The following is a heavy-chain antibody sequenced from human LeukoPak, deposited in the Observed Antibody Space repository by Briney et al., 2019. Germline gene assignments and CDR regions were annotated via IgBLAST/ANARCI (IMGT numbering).Heavy chain of an antibody. CDR2: IYYSGST. CDR1: GASISNSY. D-gene: IGHD2-8*01. J-gene: IGHJ4*02. Sequence: PSETLSLTCSVSGASISNSYYMWIRQPPGKGLEYIGYIYYSGSTNYNPSLKSRVTISLGTSKNQFSLKLSSVTTADTAVYYCASGPNPYYCDYWGQGTLVTVSS. V-gene: IGHV4-59*01. CDR3: ASGPNPYYCDY.